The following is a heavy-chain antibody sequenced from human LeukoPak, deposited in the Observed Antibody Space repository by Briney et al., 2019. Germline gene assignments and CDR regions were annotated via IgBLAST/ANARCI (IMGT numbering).Heavy chain of an antibody. D-gene: IGHD6-13*01. CDR3: ARRWYSSPLNNWFDP. V-gene: IGHV4-61*02. J-gene: IGHJ5*02. Sequence: SETLSLTCTVSGGSISSGSYYWSWIRQPAGKGLEWIGRIYTSGSTNYNPSLKSRVTISVDTSKNQFSLKLSSVTAADTAVYYCARRWYSSPLNNWFDPWGQGTLVTVSS. CDR1: GGSISSGSYY. CDR2: IYTSGST.